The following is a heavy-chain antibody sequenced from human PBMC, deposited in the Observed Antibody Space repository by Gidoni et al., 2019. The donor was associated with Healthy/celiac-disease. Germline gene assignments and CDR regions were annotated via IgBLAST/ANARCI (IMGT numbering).Heavy chain of an antibody. CDR3: AREGGGWGTYYYYGMDV. CDR2: IYYSGST. V-gene: IGHV4-31*03. CDR1: GGSIRSGGSY. D-gene: IGHD7-27*01. Sequence: QVQLQESGPGLVKPSQTLSLTCPVSGGSIRSGGSYWSWIRQHPGKGLEWIGYIYYSGSTYYNPSLKSRVTISVDTSKNQFSLKLSSVTAADTAVYYCAREGGGWGTYYYYGMDVWGQGTTVTVSS. J-gene: IGHJ6*02.